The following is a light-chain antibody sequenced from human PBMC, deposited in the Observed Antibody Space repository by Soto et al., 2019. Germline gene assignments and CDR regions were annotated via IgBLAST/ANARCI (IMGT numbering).Light chain of an antibody. V-gene: IGKV3-11*01. Sequence: VVLTQSPATLSLSPRERATLSCRTSLSVSVYLDWYQQKPGQAPRLLISDASNRATGIPARFSGSGSGTDFTLTISSLEPEDFAVYYCHQRQYWPPINFGQGTRLEIK. CDR1: LSVSVY. CDR2: DAS. J-gene: IGKJ5*01. CDR3: HQRQYWPPIN.